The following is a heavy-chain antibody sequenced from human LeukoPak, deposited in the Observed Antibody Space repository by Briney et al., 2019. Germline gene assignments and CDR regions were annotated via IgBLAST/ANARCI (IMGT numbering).Heavy chain of an antibody. CDR1: GGSFSGYY. CDR2: INHSGST. CDR3: ARGHYYDSSGYYAVFDY. D-gene: IGHD3-22*01. V-gene: IGHV4-34*01. J-gene: IGHJ4*02. Sequence: PSETLSLTCAVYGGSFSGYYWSWIRQPPGKGLEWIGEINHSGSTNYNPSLKSRVTISVDTSKNQFSLKLSSVTAADTAVYYCARGHYYDSSGYYAVFDYWGQGTLVTVSS.